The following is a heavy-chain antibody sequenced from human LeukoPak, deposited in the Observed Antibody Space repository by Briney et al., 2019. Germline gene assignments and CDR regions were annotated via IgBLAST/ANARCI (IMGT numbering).Heavy chain of an antibody. CDR1: GFTFSSYG. V-gene: IGHV3-30*18. Sequence: GGSLRLSCAAPGFTFSSYGMQWIRQAPGKGLEWVAVISYDGSNKYYADSVKGRFTISRDNSKSTLYLQMNSLRAEDTAVYYCAKSYSYGVSGYFDYWGQGTLVTVSS. J-gene: IGHJ4*02. CDR3: AKSYSYGVSGYFDY. CDR2: ISYDGSNK. D-gene: IGHD5-18*01.